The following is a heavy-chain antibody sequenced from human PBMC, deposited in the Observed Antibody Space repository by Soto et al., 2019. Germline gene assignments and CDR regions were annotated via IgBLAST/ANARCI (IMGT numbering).Heavy chain of an antibody. D-gene: IGHD1-26*01. V-gene: IGHV1-18*01. J-gene: IGHJ4*02. CDR1: GYTFTNHG. Sequence: ASVKVSCKASGYTFTNHGISWVRQAPGQGLEWMGWISAYNGDTKYAQKLQGRVTMTTDTSKNTLYLQMNSLRAEDTAVYYCAKGFGNYWAFDYWGQGTLVTVSS. CDR3: AKGFGNYWAFDY. CDR2: ISAYNGDT.